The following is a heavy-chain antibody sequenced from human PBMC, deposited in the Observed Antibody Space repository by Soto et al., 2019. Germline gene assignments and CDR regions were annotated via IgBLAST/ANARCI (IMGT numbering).Heavy chain of an antibody. V-gene: IGHV4-4*07. CDR2: TYISGDT. Sequence: SETLSLTCSIPGDSISRYYWSWIRQSAGKGLEWIGRTYISGDTNYNPSLKSRVTMSVSTPKNQLSLKLSSVTAADTAVYYCAREYTETVDGPTPYYFDYWGQGTPVTVSS. CDR3: AREYTETVDGPTPYYFDY. J-gene: IGHJ4*02. CDR1: GDSISRYY. D-gene: IGHD6-19*01.